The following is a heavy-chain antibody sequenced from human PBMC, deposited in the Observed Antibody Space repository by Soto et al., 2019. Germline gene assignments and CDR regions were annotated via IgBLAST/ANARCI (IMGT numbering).Heavy chain of an antibody. CDR2: IYYSGTT. CDR3: VRDGTKTLRDWFDP. J-gene: IGHJ5*02. Sequence: SETLSLTCTVSGGSISSYYWSWIRQPPGKGLEWIGYIYYSGTTDYNPSLKSRVMMSVDTSKKQFSLKLRSVTAADTAVYYCVRDGTKTLRDWFDPWGQGISVTVSS. V-gene: IGHV4-59*12. D-gene: IGHD1-1*01. CDR1: GGSISSYY.